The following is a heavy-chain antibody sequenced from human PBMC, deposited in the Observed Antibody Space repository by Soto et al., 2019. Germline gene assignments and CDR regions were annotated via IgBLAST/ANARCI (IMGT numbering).Heavy chain of an antibody. CDR3: AKSRTIPYLPDAFDI. CDR1: GFTFSSYA. CDR2: ISGSGGST. D-gene: IGHD2-2*01. J-gene: IGHJ3*02. Sequence: GGALRLSCAASGFTFSSYAMSWVRQAPGKGLEWVSAISGSGGSTYYADSVKGRFTISRDNSKNTLYLQMNSLRAEDTAVYYCAKSRTIPYLPDAFDIWGQGTMVTVSS. V-gene: IGHV3-23*01.